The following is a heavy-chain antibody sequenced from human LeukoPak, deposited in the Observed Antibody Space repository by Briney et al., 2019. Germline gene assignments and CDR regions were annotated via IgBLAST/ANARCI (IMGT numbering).Heavy chain of an antibody. V-gene: IGHV4-59*12. Sequence: PSETLSLTCTVSGGSISSYYRSWIRQPPGKGLEWIGYIYYSGSTNYNPSLKSRVTISVDTSKNQFSLKLSSVTAADTAVYYCARRTYSSGWYYFDYWGQGTLVTVSS. CDR1: GGSISSYY. D-gene: IGHD6-19*01. J-gene: IGHJ4*02. CDR2: IYYSGST. CDR3: ARRTYSSGWYYFDY.